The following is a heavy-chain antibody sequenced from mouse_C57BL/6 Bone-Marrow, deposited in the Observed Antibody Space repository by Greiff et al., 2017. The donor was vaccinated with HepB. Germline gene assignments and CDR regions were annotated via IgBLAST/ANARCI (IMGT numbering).Heavy chain of an antibody. Sequence: QVQLQQPGAELVMPGASVKLSCKASGYTFTSYWMHWVKQRPGQGLEWIGEIDPSDSYTNYNQKFKGKSTLTVDKSSSTAYMQLSSLTSEDSAVYYCARREWGSTVVAYYAMDYWGQGTSVTVSS. V-gene: IGHV1-69*01. J-gene: IGHJ4*01. CDR2: IDPSDSYT. CDR1: GYTFTSYW. D-gene: IGHD1-1*01. CDR3: ARREWGSTVVAYYAMDY.